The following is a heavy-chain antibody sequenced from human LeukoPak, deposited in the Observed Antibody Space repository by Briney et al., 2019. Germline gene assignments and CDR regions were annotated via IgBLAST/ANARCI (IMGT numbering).Heavy chain of an antibody. CDR1: GYSFTSYW. CDR2: IYPGDSGT. CDR3: ARLKMAAATTGVFDY. D-gene: IGHD1-26*01. J-gene: IGHJ4*02. Sequence: GESLKISCKVSGYSFTSYWIGWVRQMSGKGLEWMGIIYPGDSGTRYSPSFQGQVTISADKSISTAYLQWSSLKASDTAMYYCARLKMAAATTGVFDYWGQGTLVTVSS. V-gene: IGHV5-51*01.